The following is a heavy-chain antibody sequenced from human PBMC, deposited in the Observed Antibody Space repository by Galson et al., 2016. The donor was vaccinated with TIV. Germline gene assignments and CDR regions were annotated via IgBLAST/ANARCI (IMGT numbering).Heavy chain of an antibody. V-gene: IGHV3-30-3*01. CDR3: AREKLDPDYGMDV. D-gene: IGHD3-9*01. CDR2: ISYDGSNK. J-gene: IGHJ6*02. CDR1: GFSFSAHP. Sequence: SLRLSCAASGFSFSAHPMAWVRQAPGKGLEWVSIISYDGSNKFYADSVKGRFTVSRDNSKNTLYLQMTSLRGDDTAVYYCAREKLDPDYGMDVWGQGTTVIVSS.